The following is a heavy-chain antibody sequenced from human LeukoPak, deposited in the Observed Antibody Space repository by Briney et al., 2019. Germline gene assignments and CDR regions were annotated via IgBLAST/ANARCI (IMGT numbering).Heavy chain of an antibody. V-gene: IGHV1-69*13. J-gene: IGHJ4*02. D-gene: IGHD3-10*01. CDR1: GGTFSSYA. CDR3: AREWAGYGSGSYYYY. CDR2: IIPLFGTA. Sequence: PVASEKVSCKASGGTFSSYAISWVRQAPGQGLEWMGGIIPLFGTANYAQKFLGRVIITADESTTTTHMYLSSLKSEDTAVYYCAREWAGYGSGSYYYYWGQGTLVTVSS.